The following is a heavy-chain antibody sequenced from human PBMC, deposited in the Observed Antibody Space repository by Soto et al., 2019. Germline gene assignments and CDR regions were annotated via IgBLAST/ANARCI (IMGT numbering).Heavy chain of an antibody. V-gene: IGHV1-46*01. CDR2: INPSGGST. CDR3: ARDNRMTEQWLALFLINWFDP. J-gene: IGHJ5*02. D-gene: IGHD6-19*01. CDR1: GYTFTSYY. Sequence: ASVKVSCKASGYTFTSYYMHWVRQAPGQGLEWMGIINPSGGSTSYAQKFQGRVTMTRDTSTSTVYMELSSLRSEDTAVYYCARDNRMTEQWLALFLINWFDPWGQGTLVTVSS.